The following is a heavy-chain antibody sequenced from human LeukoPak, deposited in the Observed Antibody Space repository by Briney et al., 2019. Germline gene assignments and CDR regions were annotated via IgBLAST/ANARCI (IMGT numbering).Heavy chain of an antibody. J-gene: IGHJ4*02. V-gene: IGHV4-59*01. CDR1: GGSISSYY. CDR2: IYYSGST. Sequence: KPSETLSLTCTVSGGSISSYYWSWIRQPPGKGLEWIGYIYYSGSTNYNPSLKSRVTISVDTSKNQFPLKLSSVTAADTAVYYCARVGYSGYEGGRRAFDYWGQGTLVTVSS. D-gene: IGHD5-12*01. CDR3: ARVGYSGYEGGRRAFDY.